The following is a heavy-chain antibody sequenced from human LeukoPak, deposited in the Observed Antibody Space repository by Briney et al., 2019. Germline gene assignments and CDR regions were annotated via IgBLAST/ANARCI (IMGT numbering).Heavy chain of an antibody. CDR2: ISSSSSAM. Sequence: GGSLRLSCAASGFTFSTHSMHWVRQAPGKGLEWVSYISSSSSAMLYADSVKGRFTISRDNAKNSLYLQMNSPRDEDTAVYYCTRDTRVGGTMDFDYWGQGTLVTVSS. CDR3: TRDTRVGGTMDFDY. J-gene: IGHJ4*02. D-gene: IGHD1-26*01. V-gene: IGHV3-48*02. CDR1: GFTFSTHS.